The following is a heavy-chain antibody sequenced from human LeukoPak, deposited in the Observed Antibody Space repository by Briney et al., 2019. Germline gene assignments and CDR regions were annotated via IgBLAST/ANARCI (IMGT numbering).Heavy chain of an antibody. CDR2: IYYSGST. Sequence: SETLSLTCTVSGGSINSYYWSWIRQPPGKGLEWIGYIYYSGSTNYNPSLKSRVTISVDTSKNQFSLKLSSVTAADTAVYYCAREDVDTATTFYFDYWGQGTLVTVSS. D-gene: IGHD5-18*01. CDR3: AREDVDTATTFYFDY. V-gene: IGHV4-59*12. CDR1: GGSINSYY. J-gene: IGHJ4*02.